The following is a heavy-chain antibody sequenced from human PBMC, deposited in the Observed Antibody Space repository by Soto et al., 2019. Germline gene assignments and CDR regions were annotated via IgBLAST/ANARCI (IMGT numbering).Heavy chain of an antibody. V-gene: IGHV3-15*01. D-gene: IGHD2-15*01. CDR3: TTGVDCSGGSCLSTLDY. CDR2: IKSKTDGGTT. CDR1: GFTFSNAW. J-gene: IGHJ4*02. Sequence: GGSLRLSCAASGFTFSNAWMSWVRQAPGKGLEWVGRIKSKTDGGTTDYAAPVKGRFTISRDDSKNTLYLQMNSLKTEDTAVYYCTTGVDCSGGSCLSTLDYWGQGTLVTVSS.